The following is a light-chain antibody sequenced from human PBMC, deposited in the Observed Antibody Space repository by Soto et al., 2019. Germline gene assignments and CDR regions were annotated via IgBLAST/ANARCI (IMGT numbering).Light chain of an antibody. CDR3: QQYGSSPGT. J-gene: IGKJ1*01. CDR2: GAS. CDR1: QSVSSSF. V-gene: IGKV3-20*01. Sequence: EIVLTQSPDTLSLSPGERVTLSCRASQSVSSSFVAWFQQKPGQAPRLLIYGASSRATGIPDRFSGSGSGTDFTLTINRLAPEDFAMYFWQQYGSSPGTFGQGTKVEIK.